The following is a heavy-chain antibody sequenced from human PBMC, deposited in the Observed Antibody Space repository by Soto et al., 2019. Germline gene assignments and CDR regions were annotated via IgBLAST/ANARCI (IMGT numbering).Heavy chain of an antibody. CDR1: GGSISSGDYY. CDR3: ARQNFDVDTASGDNNWFDP. CDR2: IYYSGST. D-gene: IGHD5-18*01. V-gene: IGHV4-30-4*01. J-gene: IGHJ5*02. Sequence: SETLSLTCTVSGGSISSGDYYWSWIRQPPGKGLEWIGYIYYSGSTYYNPSLKSRVTISVDTSKNQFSLKLGSVTAADTAVYYCARQNFDVDTASGDNNWFDPWGQGTLVTVSS.